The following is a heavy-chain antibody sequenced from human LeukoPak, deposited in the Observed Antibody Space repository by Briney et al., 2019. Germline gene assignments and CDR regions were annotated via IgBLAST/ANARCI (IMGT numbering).Heavy chain of an antibody. CDR2: ISRSASSI. CDR3: ARNDYGDYGIDY. Sequence: NPGGSLRLSXASSGFTFGTYSMSWVRQTPGKGLEWVSYISRSASSIYYADSVKGRFTTSRDNAKNSLYLQMNSLRAEDTAIYFCARNDYGDYGIDYWGQGTLVTVSS. J-gene: IGHJ4*02. D-gene: IGHD4-17*01. V-gene: IGHV3-21*01. CDR1: GFTFGTYS.